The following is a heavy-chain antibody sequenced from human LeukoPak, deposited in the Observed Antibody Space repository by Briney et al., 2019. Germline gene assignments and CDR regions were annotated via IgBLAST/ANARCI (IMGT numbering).Heavy chain of an antibody. D-gene: IGHD2-15*01. V-gene: IGHV3-23*01. CDR1: GFTFSSYA. J-gene: IGHJ6*03. Sequence: GGSLRLSCAASGFTFSSYAMSWVRQAPGKGLEWVSAISGSGGSTYYADSVKGRFTISRDNAKNSLYLQMNSLRAEDTALYYCARAFLGYCSGGSCYEERYYYYYMDVWGKGTTVTVSS. CDR3: ARAFLGYCSGGSCYEERYYYYYMDV. CDR2: ISGSGGST.